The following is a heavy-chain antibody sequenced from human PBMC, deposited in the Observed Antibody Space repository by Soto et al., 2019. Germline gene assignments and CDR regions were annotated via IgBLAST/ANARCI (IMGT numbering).Heavy chain of an antibody. D-gene: IGHD5-12*01. Sequence: QVQLVQSGGEVKKPGASVKVSCKASGYTFISYDINWVRQAPGQGLEWMGWMNPNRGNTDYAQKFQGRVTMTRHTSTTTAYMELRSLTSEDTAVYFCVRGLYTGYEWGDHWGQGTLITVSS. J-gene: IGHJ4*02. CDR2: MNPNRGNT. CDR3: VRGLYTGYEWGDH. CDR1: GYTFISYD. V-gene: IGHV1-8*01.